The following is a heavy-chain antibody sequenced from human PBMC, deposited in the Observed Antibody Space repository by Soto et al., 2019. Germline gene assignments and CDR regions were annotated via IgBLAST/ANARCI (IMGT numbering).Heavy chain of an antibody. V-gene: IGHV3-21*01. CDR3: ARDQVPGLDAFDI. J-gene: IGHJ3*02. Sequence: GSLRLSCAASGFTFSSYSMNWVRQAPGKGLEWVSSISRSAGNTYYADSVKGRFTISRDNAKNSMYLQMNSLRAEDTAVYYCARDQVPGLDAFDIWGQGTMVTVSS. CDR1: GFTFSSYS. CDR2: ISRSAGNT.